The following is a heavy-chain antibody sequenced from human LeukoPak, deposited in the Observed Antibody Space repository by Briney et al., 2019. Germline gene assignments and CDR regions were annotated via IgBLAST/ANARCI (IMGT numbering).Heavy chain of an antibody. J-gene: IGHJ4*02. CDR3: AALQPDFWSGYSQSDY. D-gene: IGHD3-3*01. Sequence: GASVKVSCKASGYTFTSYDINWVRQATGQGLEWMGWMNPNSGNTGYAQKFQGRVTMTRNTSISTAYMELSSLRSEDTAVYYCAALQPDFWSGYSQSDYWGQGTLVTVSS. CDR1: GYTFTSYD. CDR2: MNPNSGNT. V-gene: IGHV1-8*01.